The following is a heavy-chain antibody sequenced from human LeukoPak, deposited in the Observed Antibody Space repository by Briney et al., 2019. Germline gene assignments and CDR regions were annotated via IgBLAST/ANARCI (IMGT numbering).Heavy chain of an antibody. CDR1: GGSIGSYY. CDR3: ARQDIVVVPAADPSGGSCYYFDY. CDR2: IYTSGSS. Sequence: SETLSLTCTVSGGSIGSYYWSWIRQPAGKGLEWIGRIYTSGSSNYNPSLKSRVTMSVDTSKNQFSLKLSSVTAADTAVYYCARQDIVVVPAADPSGGSCYYFDYWGQGTLVTVSS. V-gene: IGHV4-4*07. J-gene: IGHJ4*02. D-gene: IGHD2-2*01.